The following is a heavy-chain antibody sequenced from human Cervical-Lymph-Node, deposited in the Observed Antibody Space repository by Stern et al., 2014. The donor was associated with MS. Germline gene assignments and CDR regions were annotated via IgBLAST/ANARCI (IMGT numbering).Heavy chain of an antibody. CDR2: INTANGDT. Sequence: VQLVQSGAEVKKPGASVKVSCKASGYTFTSYAIHWVRQAPGQRLEWMGRINTANGDTYYSEKFQCRVTFTRDTSANTAYMELFSLTSEDTTVYYCGRGQQSFDPWGQGTLVTVSA. CDR1: GYTFTSYA. CDR3: GRGQQSFDP. V-gene: IGHV1-3*04. D-gene: IGHD6-13*01. J-gene: IGHJ5*02.